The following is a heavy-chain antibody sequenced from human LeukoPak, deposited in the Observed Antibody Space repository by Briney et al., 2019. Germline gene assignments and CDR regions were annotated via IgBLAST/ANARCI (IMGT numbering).Heavy chain of an antibody. CDR1: GFTFSSYS. CDR2: ISSDSTYI. D-gene: IGHD4-17*01. V-gene: IGHV3-21*04. J-gene: IGHJ3*02. Sequence: GGSLRLSCAASGFTFSSYSMNWVRQAPGKGLDWVSSISSDSTYIYYADSVKGRFTISRDNARNSLYLQMNSLRAEDTAVYYCTHYGDYEPDDAFDIWGQGTMVTVSS. CDR3: THYGDYEPDDAFDI.